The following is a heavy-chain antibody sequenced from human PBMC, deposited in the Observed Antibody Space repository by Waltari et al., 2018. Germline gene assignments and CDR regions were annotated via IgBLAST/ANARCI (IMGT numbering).Heavy chain of an antibody. V-gene: IGHV1-24*01. D-gene: IGHD2-21*02. CDR1: GYTLTELS. CDR3: ATDHFEGGGDYQGYYGMDV. J-gene: IGHJ6*02. CDR2: FDPEDGET. Sequence: QVQLVQSGAEVKKPGASVKVSCKVSGYTLTELSMHWVRQAPGNGLEWMGGFDPEDGETSYAQKCQGRVTMTEDTSTDTAYMELSSLRSEDTAVYYCATDHFEGGGDYQGYYGMDVWGQGTTVTVSS.